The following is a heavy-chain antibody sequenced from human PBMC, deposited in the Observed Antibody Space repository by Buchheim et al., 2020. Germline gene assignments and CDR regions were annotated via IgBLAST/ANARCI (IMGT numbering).Heavy chain of an antibody. J-gene: IGHJ4*02. CDR1: GYSCTGAY. D-gene: IGHD5-18*01. CDR2: IYPGDAYN. Sequence: EVQLVESGAEVKRPGESLKISCQGSGYSCTGAYIACVRQMPGKGQEWMENIYPGDAYNAYNPSFQGQVTMAVDKSIRTAYLQWYSLKASDSAVFYCARRVRDSSGYNFDFWRQGTL. CDR3: ARRVRDSSGYNFDF. V-gene: IGHV5-51*01.